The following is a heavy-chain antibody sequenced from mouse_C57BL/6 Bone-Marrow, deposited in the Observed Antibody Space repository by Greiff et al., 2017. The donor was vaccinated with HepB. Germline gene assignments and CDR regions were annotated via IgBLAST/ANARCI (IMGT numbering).Heavy chain of an antibody. V-gene: IGHV5-4*01. CDR3: AREGGYYGAMDY. Sequence: EVKLVESGGGLVKPGGSLKLSCAASGFTFSSYAMSWVRQTPEKRLEWVATISDGGSYTYYPDNVKGRVTISRDNAKNNLYLQMSHLKSEDTAMYYCAREGGYYGAMDYWGQGTSVTVSS. J-gene: IGHJ4*01. CDR2: ISDGGSYT. D-gene: IGHD2-3*01. CDR1: GFTFSSYA.